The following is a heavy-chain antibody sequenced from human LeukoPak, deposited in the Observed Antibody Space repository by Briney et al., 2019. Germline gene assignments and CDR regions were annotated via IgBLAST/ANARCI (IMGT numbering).Heavy chain of an antibody. J-gene: IGHJ4*02. Sequence: GGSLRLSCAASGFTFSSYAMHWVRQAPGKGLEWVAVISYDGSNKYYADSVKGRFTISRDNSKNTLYLQMYSLRAEDTAVYYCARDRVSSGYLLGVDYWGQGTLVTVSS. CDR1: GFTFSSYA. CDR3: ARDRVSSGYLLGVDY. V-gene: IGHV3-30*04. D-gene: IGHD3-22*01. CDR2: ISYDGSNK.